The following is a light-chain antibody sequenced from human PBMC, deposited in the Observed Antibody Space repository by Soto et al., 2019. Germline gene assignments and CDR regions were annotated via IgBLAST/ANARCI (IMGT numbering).Light chain of an antibody. CDR1: SSDVGGYNY. J-gene: IGLJ3*02. V-gene: IGLV2-8*01. CDR3: AVWDVSLTAWV. Sequence: QSVLTQPPSASGSPGQSVAISCTGTSSDVGGYNYVSWYQQHPGKAPKLMIYEVNKRPSGVPDRFSGSKSGTSASLAISGLQSEDEADYYCAVWDVSLTAWVFGGGTKLTVL. CDR2: EVN.